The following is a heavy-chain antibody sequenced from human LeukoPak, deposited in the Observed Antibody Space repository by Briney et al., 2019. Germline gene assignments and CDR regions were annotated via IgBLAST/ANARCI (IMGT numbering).Heavy chain of an antibody. J-gene: IGHJ4*02. V-gene: IGHV4-4*07. CDR2: IDTSGTT. CDR1: GGSISSYY. CDR3: TRGKVVAGTPGQNSWDS. D-gene: IGHD6-19*01. Sequence: SETLSIICTVSGGSISSYYWNWIRQPAGKGLEWIGRIDTSGTTNYNPSLKSRVTLSVDTSKNQFSLRLSSVTAADTAVYYCTRGKVVAGTPGQNSWDSWGQGTLVTVSS.